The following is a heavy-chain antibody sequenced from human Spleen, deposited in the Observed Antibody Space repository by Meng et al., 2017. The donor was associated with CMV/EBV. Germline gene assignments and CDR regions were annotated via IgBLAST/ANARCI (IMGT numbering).Heavy chain of an antibody. J-gene: IGHJ4*02. CDR1: GYTFTGYY. Sequence: ASVKVSCKASGYTFTGYYMHWVRQAPGQGLEWMGWINPNSGGTNYAQKLQGRVTMTRDTSISTAYMELSRLRSDDTAVYYCARVGDWYQLLYHFDYWGQGTLVTVSS. V-gene: IGHV1-2*02. CDR2: INPNSGGT. CDR3: ARVGDWYQLLYHFDY. D-gene: IGHD2-2*02.